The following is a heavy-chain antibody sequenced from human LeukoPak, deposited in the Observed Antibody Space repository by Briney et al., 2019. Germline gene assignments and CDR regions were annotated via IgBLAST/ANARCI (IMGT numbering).Heavy chain of an antibody. Sequence: GGSLRLSCAASGFTFSSYGMHWVRQAPGKGLEWVAVIWYDGSNKYYADSEKGRFTISRDNSKNTLYLQMNSLRAEDTAVYYCARGTAERSIDYWGQGTLVTVSS. CDR3: ARGTAERSIDY. J-gene: IGHJ4*02. D-gene: IGHD5-24*01. CDR1: GFTFSSYG. V-gene: IGHV3-33*01. CDR2: IWYDGSNK.